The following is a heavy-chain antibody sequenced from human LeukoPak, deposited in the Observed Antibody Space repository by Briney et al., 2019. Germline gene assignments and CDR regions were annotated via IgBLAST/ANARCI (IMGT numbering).Heavy chain of an antibody. Sequence: GESLKISCEGSGYSFTSYWIGWVRQVPGKGLEWMGIIYPGDSDTRYSPSFQGQVTISADKSISTAYLQWSSLKASDTAMYYCARRLYYGSGSYYFDYWGQGTLVTVSS. D-gene: IGHD3-10*01. CDR3: ARRLYYGSGSYYFDY. V-gene: IGHV5-51*01. CDR2: IYPGDSDT. J-gene: IGHJ4*02. CDR1: GYSFTSYW.